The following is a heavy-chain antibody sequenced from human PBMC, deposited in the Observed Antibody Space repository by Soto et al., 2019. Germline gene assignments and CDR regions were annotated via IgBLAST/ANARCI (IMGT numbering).Heavy chain of an antibody. D-gene: IGHD2-2*01. CDR1: GGSITSSGYY. Sequence: QVQLQESGPGLVKPSQTLSLTCTVSGGSITSSGYYWSWIRQHPGEGLEWIGFTSNSGSTSYNPSLKCRVTISVATSSNQFSLNLKSVTAADTAVYYCARGGGSTKVDYWGQGTLVTVSP. V-gene: IGHV4-31*03. CDR2: TSNSGST. CDR3: ARGGGSTKVDY. J-gene: IGHJ4*02.